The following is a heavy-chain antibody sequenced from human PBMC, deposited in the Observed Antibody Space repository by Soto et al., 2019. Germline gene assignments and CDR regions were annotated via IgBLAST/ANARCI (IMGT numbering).Heavy chain of an antibody. J-gene: IGHJ6*02. Sequence: QVQLVQSRAEVRKPGASVKVYGKASGYTFTNYYIHWARQAPGQGLEWVGIINPSAGSTSSAQNFEGRLTMTRDTSTSTVYMELSSLRSEDTAVYYCARVPLYSDSSGYYYDHYYGMDVWGQGTTVTVSS. CDR3: ARVPLYSDSSGYYYDHYYGMDV. V-gene: IGHV1-46*01. CDR2: INPSAGST. D-gene: IGHD3-22*01. CDR1: GYTFTNYY.